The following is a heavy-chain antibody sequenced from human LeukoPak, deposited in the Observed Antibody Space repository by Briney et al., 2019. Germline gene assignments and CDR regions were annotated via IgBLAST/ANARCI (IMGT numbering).Heavy chain of an antibody. Sequence: GASVKVSCKASGYTFIDYYINWVRQAPGQGLEWLGWISTYDDNIKYAQSLQGRLTLTIDTSTSTAYMELRSLTSDDTAVYYCARETYSNILTGTDYWGPGTLVTVSS. CDR1: GYTFIDYY. CDR3: ARETYSNILTGTDY. CDR2: ISTYDDNI. V-gene: IGHV1-18*04. J-gene: IGHJ4*02. D-gene: IGHD3-9*01.